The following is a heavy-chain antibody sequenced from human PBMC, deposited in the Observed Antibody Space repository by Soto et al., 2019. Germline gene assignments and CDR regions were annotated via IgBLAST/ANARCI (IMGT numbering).Heavy chain of an antibody. D-gene: IGHD6-19*01. CDR3: AKGGWYLDP. Sequence: QVQLQESGPGLVKPSETLSLTCTVSGAPLSNMYWSWIRQPPGKGLEWIGYIYYNGNTNYNPSLKRRITMSVDTPKNQFSLRLTSLTAADTAVYYCAKGGWYLDPWGAGILVTVSS. CDR2: IYYNGNT. J-gene: IGHJ5*02. CDR1: GAPLSNMY. V-gene: IGHV4-59*08.